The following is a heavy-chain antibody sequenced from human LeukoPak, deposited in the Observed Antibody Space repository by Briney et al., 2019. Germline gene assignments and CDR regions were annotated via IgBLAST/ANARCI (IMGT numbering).Heavy chain of an antibody. CDR2: IIPIFGTA. CDR1: GGTFSSYA. D-gene: IGHD1-26*01. Sequence: SVKVSCKASGGTFSSYAISWVRQAPGQGLEWMGGIIPIFGTANYAQKFQGRVTITADESTSTAYMELSSLRSEDTAVYYCARSHTFNEKWELPPEDYYYSYMDVWGKGTTVTVSS. J-gene: IGHJ6*03. CDR3: ARSHTFNEKWELPPEDYYYSYMDV. V-gene: IGHV1-69*13.